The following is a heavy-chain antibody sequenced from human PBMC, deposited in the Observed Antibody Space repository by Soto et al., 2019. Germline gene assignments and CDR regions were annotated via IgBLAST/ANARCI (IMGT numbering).Heavy chain of an antibody. CDR1: GGTFSSYT. CDR2: IIPILGIA. Sequence: QVQLVQSGAEVKKPGSSVKVSCKASGGTFSSYTISWVRQAPGQGLEWMGRIIPILGIANYAQKFQGRVTITAHKSTSTAYMELSSLRSEDTAVYYCARALASSSWYAEYFQHWGQGTLVTVSS. D-gene: IGHD6-13*01. V-gene: IGHV1-69*02. J-gene: IGHJ1*01. CDR3: ARALASSSWYAEYFQH.